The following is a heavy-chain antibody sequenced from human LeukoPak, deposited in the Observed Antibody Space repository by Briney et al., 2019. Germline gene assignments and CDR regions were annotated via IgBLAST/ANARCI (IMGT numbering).Heavy chain of an antibody. J-gene: IGHJ3*02. V-gene: IGHV4-30-4*01. D-gene: IGHD2-15*01. CDR3: ARDCSGGSCYGAFDI. Sequence: SQTLSLTCTVSGASIRSGDYYWSWIRQPPGKGLEWIGYIYDSGSTYYNPSLKSRITISVDTSENRFSLKLSSVTATDTAVCYCARDCSGGSCYGAFDIWGQGTMVTVSS. CDR2: IYDSGST. CDR1: GASIRSGDYY.